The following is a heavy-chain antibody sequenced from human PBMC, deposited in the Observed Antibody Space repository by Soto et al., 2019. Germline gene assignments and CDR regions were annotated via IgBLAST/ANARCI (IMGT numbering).Heavy chain of an antibody. CDR2: IWYDGSNE. CDR1: GFSFSSYG. V-gene: IGHV3-33*01. D-gene: IGHD3-22*01. Sequence: QVQLVESGGGVVQPGKSLRLSCAASGFSFSSYGMHWVRQAPGKGLEWVAVIWYDGSNEDYADSVKGRFAISRDNSKNTRYLQMNSLRADDTAVYYCARDRDYYDKSGYALDIWGQGTVVTVSS. J-gene: IGHJ3*02. CDR3: ARDRDYYDKSGYALDI.